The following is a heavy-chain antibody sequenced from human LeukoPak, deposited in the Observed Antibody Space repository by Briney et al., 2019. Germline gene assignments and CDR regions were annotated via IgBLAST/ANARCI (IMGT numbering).Heavy chain of an antibody. Sequence: GASVKVSCKASGYTFTSYYMHWVRQAPGQGLEWMGIINPSGGSTSYAQKFQGRVTMTRDTSTSTAYMELSSLRSEDTAVYYCASFYDSSGYYYEDEYFQHWGQGTLVTVSS. D-gene: IGHD3-22*01. V-gene: IGHV1-46*01. CDR1: GYTFTSYY. CDR2: INPSGGST. CDR3: ASFYDSSGYYYEDEYFQH. J-gene: IGHJ1*01.